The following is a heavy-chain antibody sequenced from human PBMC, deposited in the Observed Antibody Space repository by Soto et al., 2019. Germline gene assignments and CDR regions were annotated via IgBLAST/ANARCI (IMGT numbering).Heavy chain of an antibody. CDR1: GFTFDDYA. Sequence: PGGSLRLSCAASGFTFDDYAMHWVRQAPGKGLEWVSGISWNSGSICYADSVKGRFTISRDNAKNSLYLQMNSLRAEDTALYYCAKDMANYYESSGYYPYYYYYGMDVRGQGTTVTVSS. CDR2: ISWNSGSI. D-gene: IGHD3-22*01. J-gene: IGHJ6*02. CDR3: AKDMANYYESSGYYPYYYYYGMDV. V-gene: IGHV3-9*01.